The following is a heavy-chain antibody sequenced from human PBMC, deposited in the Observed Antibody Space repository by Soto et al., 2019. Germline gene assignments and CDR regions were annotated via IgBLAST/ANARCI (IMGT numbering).Heavy chain of an antibody. CDR1: GGTFSSYA. Sequence: SVKVSCKASGGTFSSYAISWVRQAPGQGLEWMGGIIPIFGTANYAQKFQGRVTITADESTSTAYMELSSLRSEDTAVYYCARDPFQGPYGSGNNWGQGTLVTVSS. CDR3: ARDPFQGPYGSGNN. D-gene: IGHD3-10*01. J-gene: IGHJ4*02. CDR2: IIPIFGTA. V-gene: IGHV1-69*13.